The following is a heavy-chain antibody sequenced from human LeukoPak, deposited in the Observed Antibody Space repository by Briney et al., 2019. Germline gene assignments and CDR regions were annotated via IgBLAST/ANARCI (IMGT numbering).Heavy chain of an antibody. D-gene: IGHD3-10*01. CDR3: ATRAVGLWFGEFHFDY. V-gene: IGHV1-24*01. CDR1: GYTLTELS. CDR2: FDPEDGET. Sequence: ASVKVSCKVSGYTLTELSMHWVRQAPGKGLEWMGGFDPEDGETIYAQKFQGRVTMTEDTSTDTAYMELSSLRSEDTAVYYCATRAVGLWFGEFHFDYWGQGTLVTVSS. J-gene: IGHJ4*02.